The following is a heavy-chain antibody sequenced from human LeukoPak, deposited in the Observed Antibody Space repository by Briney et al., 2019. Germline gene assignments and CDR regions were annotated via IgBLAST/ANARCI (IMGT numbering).Heavy chain of an antibody. CDR1: GFTFTSYS. Sequence: GGSLRLSCAASGFTFTSYSMNWVRQAPGKGLEWVSTISGGGGSTYYADSVKGRFTISRDNSKNTLYLQMNGLRAEDTAVYYCAKDYSPRHGDYADAFDIWGQGTMVTVSS. D-gene: IGHD4-17*01. J-gene: IGHJ3*02. CDR2: ISGGGGST. V-gene: IGHV3-23*01. CDR3: AKDYSPRHGDYADAFDI.